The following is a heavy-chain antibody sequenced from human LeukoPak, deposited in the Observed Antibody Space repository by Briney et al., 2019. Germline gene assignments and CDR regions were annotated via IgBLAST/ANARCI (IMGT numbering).Heavy chain of an antibody. CDR2: IYSGGST. D-gene: IGHD6-19*01. J-gene: IGHJ6*03. V-gene: IGHV3-66*01. CDR1: GFTVSSNY. CDR3: ARGALDRIAVALINYYYYYMDV. Sequence: PGGSLRLSCAASGFTVSSNYMSWVRQAPGKGLEWVSVIYSGGSTYYADSVKGRFTISRDNSKNTLYLQMNSLRAEDTAVYYCARGALDRIAVALINYYYYYMDVWGKGTTVTISS.